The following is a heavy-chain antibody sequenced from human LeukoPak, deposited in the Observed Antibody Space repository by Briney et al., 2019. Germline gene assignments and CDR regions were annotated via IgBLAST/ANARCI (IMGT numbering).Heavy chain of an antibody. J-gene: IGHJ4*02. Sequence: GGPLRLSCAASGFTVSRNYMSWVRQAPGKGLECVSVIYSGGNTYYTDSVKGRFTISRDNSKNTLYLQMNSLRAEDTAVYYCARKTDSGGQGDYWGPGTLVTVSS. CDR2: IYSGGNT. CDR3: ARKTDSGGQGDY. V-gene: IGHV3-66*01. CDR1: GFTVSRNY. D-gene: IGHD3-22*01.